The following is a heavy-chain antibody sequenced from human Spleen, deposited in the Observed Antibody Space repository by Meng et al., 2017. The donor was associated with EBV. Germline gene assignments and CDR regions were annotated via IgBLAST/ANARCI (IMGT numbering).Heavy chain of an antibody. J-gene: IGHJ4*02. V-gene: IGHV1-2*06. CDR3: ARSIFSNDFFN. Sequence: QVQLVQSGAEVKKPGASAKVSCKASGYMFTDYYMHWVRQAPGQGLAWMGRINPSSGGTDSAQKFQGRVTMTRDTSISTAYMELTSLRSDDTAIYYCARSIFSNDFFNWGQGTLVTVSS. CDR1: GYMFTDYY. CDR2: INPSSGGT. D-gene: IGHD2-21*02.